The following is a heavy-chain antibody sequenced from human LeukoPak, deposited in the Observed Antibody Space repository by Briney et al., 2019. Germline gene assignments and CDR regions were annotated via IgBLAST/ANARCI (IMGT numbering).Heavy chain of an antibody. Sequence: SETLSLTCTVSGGSISSYYWSWIRQPPGKGLEWIGYIYYSGSTNYNPPLKSRVTISVDTSKNQFSLKLSSVTAADTAVYYCARDKHYYDSLDAFDIWGQGTMVTVSS. CDR3: ARDKHYYDSLDAFDI. CDR1: GGSISSYY. D-gene: IGHD3-22*01. V-gene: IGHV4-59*01. CDR2: IYYSGST. J-gene: IGHJ3*02.